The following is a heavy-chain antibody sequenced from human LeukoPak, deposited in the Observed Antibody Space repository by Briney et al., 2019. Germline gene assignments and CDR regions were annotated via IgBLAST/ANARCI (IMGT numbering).Heavy chain of an antibody. V-gene: IGHV3-30*19. CDR3: ARDRYSGSSTLAYYFDY. D-gene: IGHD1-26*01. CDR1: GFIFSSYG. J-gene: IGHJ4*02. Sequence: GGSLRLSCAASGFIFSSYGVHWVRQAPGKGLEWVAVIWYDGSNKYYADSVKGRFTISRDNSKNTLYLQMNSLRAEDTAVYYCARDRYSGSSTLAYYFDYWGQGTLVTVSS. CDR2: IWYDGSNK.